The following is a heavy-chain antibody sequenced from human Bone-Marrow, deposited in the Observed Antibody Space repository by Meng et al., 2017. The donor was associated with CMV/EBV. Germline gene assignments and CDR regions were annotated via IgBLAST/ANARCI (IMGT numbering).Heavy chain of an antibody. CDR2: INPSGGST. D-gene: IGHD2-2*01. V-gene: IGHV1-46*01. CDR1: GYTLSHYW. Sequence: ASVKVSCKASGYTLSHYWMHWVRQAPGQGLEWVGIINPSGGSTTYAQKFRGRVVLTRDTSTSTVYMDLSSLRSEDRAVYYCARSGSTTSQQPGYFDLWGRGTLVTVSS. CDR3: ARSGSTTSQQPGYFDL. J-gene: IGHJ2*01.